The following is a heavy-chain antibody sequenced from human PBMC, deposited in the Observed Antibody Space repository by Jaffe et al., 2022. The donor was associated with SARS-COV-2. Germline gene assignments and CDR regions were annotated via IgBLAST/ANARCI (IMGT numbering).Heavy chain of an antibody. Sequence: EVQLLESGGGLVQPGGSLRLSCAASGFTFSSYAMSWVRQAPGKGLEWVSAITESGVGTYYADSVKGRFTISRDNSKNTLYLQMNSLRAEDTAVYYCARRVTGTKSFDYWGQGTLVTVSS. CDR1: GFTFSSYA. CDR3: ARRVTGTKSFDY. V-gene: IGHV3-23*01. CDR2: ITESGVGT. D-gene: IGHD6-19*01. J-gene: IGHJ4*02.